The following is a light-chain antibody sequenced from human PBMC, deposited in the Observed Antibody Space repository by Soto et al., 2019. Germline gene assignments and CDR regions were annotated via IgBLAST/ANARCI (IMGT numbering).Light chain of an antibody. CDR2: GAS. V-gene: IGKV3D-15*01. CDR1: QSVTSN. CDR3: QQYNKWPRT. Sequence: EIVLTQSPATLSVSPGVRATLSCRASQSVTSNYLAWYQQKPGQAPRLLIYGASARATGIPAKFSGSGSGTEFTLTISSLQSEDFAVYYCQQYNKWPRTFGQGTKVDIK. J-gene: IGKJ1*01.